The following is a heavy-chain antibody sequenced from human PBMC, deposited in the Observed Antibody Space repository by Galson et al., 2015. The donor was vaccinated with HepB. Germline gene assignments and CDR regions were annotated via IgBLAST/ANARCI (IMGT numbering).Heavy chain of an antibody. V-gene: IGHV3-23*01. Sequence: SLRLSCAASGFTFISYAMSWVRQAPGKGLEWVSAVSGSDGGTFYADSVQGRFTISRDNSENTLYLQMDSLRAEDTAVYYCAKPGGNYYDAFDIWGPGTVVTVSS. D-gene: IGHD1-26*01. CDR3: AKPGGNYYDAFDI. CDR2: VSGSDGGT. J-gene: IGHJ3*02. CDR1: GFTFISYA.